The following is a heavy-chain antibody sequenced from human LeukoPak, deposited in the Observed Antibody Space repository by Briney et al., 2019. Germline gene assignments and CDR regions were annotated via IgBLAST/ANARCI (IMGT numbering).Heavy chain of an antibody. V-gene: IGHV1-2*02. CDR1: GYTFIGYY. Sequence: VASVKVSCKSSGYTFIGYYMHWVRQAPGQGLEWMGWINPNSGGTNYQGRVTMTRDTSISTAYVELSRLRSDDTAVYYCARDVTGDQSWFFDLWGRGTLVTVSS. CDR2: INPNSGGT. CDR3: ARDVTGDQSWFFDL. J-gene: IGHJ2*01. D-gene: IGHD7-27*01.